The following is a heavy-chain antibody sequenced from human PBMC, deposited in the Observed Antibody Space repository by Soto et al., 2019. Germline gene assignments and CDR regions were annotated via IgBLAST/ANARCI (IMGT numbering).Heavy chain of an antibody. CDR2: TYYRSKWYN. CDR3: ARVNPSGDYFDY. Sequence: PSETLSLTCAISGDSVSSNSAAWNWIRQSPSRGLEWLGRTYYRSKWYNDYAVSVKSRITINPDTSKNHFSLQLNSVTPEDAAVYDCARVNPSGDYFDYWGQGTLVTVSS. V-gene: IGHV6-1*01. CDR1: GDSVSSNSAA. D-gene: IGHD2-21*01. J-gene: IGHJ4*02.